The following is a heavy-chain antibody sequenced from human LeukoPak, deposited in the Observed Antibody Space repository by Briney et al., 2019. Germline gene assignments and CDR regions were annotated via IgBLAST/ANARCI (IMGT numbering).Heavy chain of an antibody. J-gene: IGHJ4*02. V-gene: IGHV1-2*02. CDR3: ARDLFEGFYASGSVFDY. CDR1: GYTFTGYY. D-gene: IGHD2-15*01. CDR2: INPNSGGT. Sequence: ASVKVSCKASGYTFTGYYMHWVRQAPGQGLEWMGWINPNSGGTNYAQKFQGRVTMTRDTSISTAYMELSRLRSDDTAVYYCARDLFEGFYASGSVFDYWGQGTLVTVSS.